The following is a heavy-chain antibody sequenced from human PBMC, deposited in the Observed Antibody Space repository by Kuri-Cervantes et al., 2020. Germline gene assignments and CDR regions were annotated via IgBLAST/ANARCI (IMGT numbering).Heavy chain of an antibody. CDR2: IKQDGSEK. D-gene: IGHD3-16*01. V-gene: IGHV3-7*03. J-gene: IGHJ4*02. CDR1: GFTFSSYW. CDR3: ARLGVAGALNY. Sequence: GESLKISCAASGFTFSSYWMSWVRQAPGKGLEWVANIKQDGSEKYYVDSVKGRFTISRDNAKNSLYLQMNSLRAEDTAVYYCARLGVAGALNYWGQGTLVTVSS.